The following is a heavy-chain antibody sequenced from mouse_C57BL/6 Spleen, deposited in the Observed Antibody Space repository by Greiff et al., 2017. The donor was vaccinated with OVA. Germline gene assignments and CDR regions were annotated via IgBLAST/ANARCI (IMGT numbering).Heavy chain of an antibody. Sequence: EVKLVESGGGLVKPGGSLKLSCAASGFTFSSYTMSWVRQTPEKRLEWVATISGGGGNTYYPDSVKGRFTISRDNAKNTLYLQMSSLRSEDTALYYCARHYYDYDGDDWGQGTSVTVSS. CDR3: ARHYYDYDGDD. D-gene: IGHD2-4*01. J-gene: IGHJ4*01. V-gene: IGHV5-9*01. CDR1: GFTFSSYT. CDR2: ISGGGGNT.